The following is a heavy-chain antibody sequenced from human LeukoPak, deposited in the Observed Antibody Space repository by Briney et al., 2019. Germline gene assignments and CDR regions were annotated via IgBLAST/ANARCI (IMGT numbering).Heavy chain of an antibody. V-gene: IGHV1-18*01. Sequence: ASVKVSCKASGYTFTSYGISWVRQAPGQGLEWMGWISAYNGNTNYAQKLQGRVTLTTETSTSTAYMELRSLRSDDTAVYYCAKNSGYCSSSSCYRGGHFDHWGQGTLVTVSS. CDR3: AKNSGYCSSSSCYRGGHFDH. CDR2: ISAYNGNT. J-gene: IGHJ4*02. CDR1: GYTFTSYG. D-gene: IGHD2-2*02.